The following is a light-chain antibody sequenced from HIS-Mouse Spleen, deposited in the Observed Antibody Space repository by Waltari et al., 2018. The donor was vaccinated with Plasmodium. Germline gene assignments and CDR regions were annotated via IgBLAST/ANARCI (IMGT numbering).Light chain of an antibody. Sequence: QSVLTQPPSASGTPGQRVTISCSGSSSNIGSNTVNWYQQLPGTAPKLLTYSNNRRPAGVRDRVSGSKSGASACLASSGLQSEDEADYYCAAWDDSLNGPVFGGGTKLTVL. CDR3: AAWDDSLNGPV. J-gene: IGLJ2*01. CDR2: SNN. CDR1: SSNIGSNT. V-gene: IGLV1-44*01.